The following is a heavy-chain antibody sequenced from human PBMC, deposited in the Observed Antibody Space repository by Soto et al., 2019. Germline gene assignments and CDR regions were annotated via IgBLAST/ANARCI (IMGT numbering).Heavy chain of an antibody. J-gene: IGHJ5*02. CDR2: IIPILGIA. D-gene: IGHD2-2*01. Sequence: GASVKVSWKASGGSFSSYTLSWVRQAPGQGLEWMGRIIPILGIANYAQKFQGRVTITADESTSTAYMELSSLRSEDTAVYYCAHRSRCISTSCYRFTWFDPWGQGTLVTVSS. CDR1: GGSFSSYT. V-gene: IGHV1-69*02. CDR3: AHRSRCISTSCYRFTWFDP.